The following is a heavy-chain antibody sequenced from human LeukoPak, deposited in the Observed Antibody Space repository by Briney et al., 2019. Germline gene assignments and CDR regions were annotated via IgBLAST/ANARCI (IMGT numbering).Heavy chain of an antibody. J-gene: IGHJ4*02. CDR2: INTNTGNP. D-gene: IGHD3-10*01. CDR3: ARDLEGSGFDY. Sequence: GASVNVSCKASGYTFTSYARNWVRQAPGQALEWMGWINTNTGNPTYAQGFTGRFVFSLDTSVSTAYLQISSLKAEDTAVYYCARDLEGSGFDYWGQGTLVTVSS. CDR1: GYTFTSYA. V-gene: IGHV7-4-1*02.